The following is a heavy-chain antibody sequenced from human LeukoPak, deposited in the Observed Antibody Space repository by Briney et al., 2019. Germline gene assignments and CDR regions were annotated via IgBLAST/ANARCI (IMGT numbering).Heavy chain of an antibody. CDR3: AKDSGIWSTRYPFDY. J-gene: IGHJ4*02. CDR2: ISYDGSNK. V-gene: IGHV3-30*18. Sequence: GGSLRLSCAASGFTFNSYGMHWVRQAPGKGLEWVAIISYDGSNKYYADSVKGRFTISRDNSKNTLYLQMSSLRAEDTAVYFCAKDSGIWSTRYPFDYWGQGTLVTVSS. D-gene: IGHD2-15*01. CDR1: GFTFNSYG.